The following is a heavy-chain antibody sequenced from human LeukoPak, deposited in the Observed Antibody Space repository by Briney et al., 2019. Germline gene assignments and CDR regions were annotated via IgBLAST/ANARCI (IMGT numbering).Heavy chain of an antibody. V-gene: IGHV4-59*08. CDR2: IYSSGST. D-gene: IGHD6-13*01. CDR1: GGSITYYH. Sequence: SETLSLTCTVSGGSITYYHWSWIRQPPGKGLEWIGYIYSSGSTNYNPPLKSRVTISVDTPKNQFSLKLSSVSAADTAVYYCARRLGSWYALDYWGRGTLVTVSS. J-gene: IGHJ4*02. CDR3: ARRLGSWYALDY.